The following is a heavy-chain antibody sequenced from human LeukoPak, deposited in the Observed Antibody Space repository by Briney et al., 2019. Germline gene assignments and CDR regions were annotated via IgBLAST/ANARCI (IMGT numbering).Heavy chain of an antibody. Sequence: GGSLRLSCAASGFTFSSYAMSWVRQAPGKGLEWVSAISGSGGITYYADSVKGRFTISRDNSKNTLYLQMNSLRAEDTAVYYCACPWNGDYVGCDYWGQGTLVTVSS. D-gene: IGHD4-17*01. CDR1: GFTFSSYA. J-gene: IGHJ4*02. CDR3: ACPWNGDYVGCDY. V-gene: IGHV3-23*01. CDR2: ISGSGGIT.